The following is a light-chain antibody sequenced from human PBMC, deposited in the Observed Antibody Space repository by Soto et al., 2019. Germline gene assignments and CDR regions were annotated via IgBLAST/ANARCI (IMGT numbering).Light chain of an antibody. CDR3: LQKYNYTWT. V-gene: IGKV1-6*01. Sequence: AIQMTQFPSSLSASVRDRVTVTCRASQDIRNDLGWYQKKPGKDPKLLIYAASSLQSGVPSRFSGSGSGTQFNLTISRLQTEDVATYDCLQKYNYTWTFGQGTKVDIK. J-gene: IGKJ1*01. CDR2: AAS. CDR1: QDIRND.